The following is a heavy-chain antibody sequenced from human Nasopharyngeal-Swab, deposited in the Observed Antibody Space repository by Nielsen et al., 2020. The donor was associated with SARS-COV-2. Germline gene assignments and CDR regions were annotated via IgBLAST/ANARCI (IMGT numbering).Heavy chain of an antibody. D-gene: IGHD4-17*01. V-gene: IGHV4-39*07. CDR2: IYYSGST. Sequence: WIRQPPGKGLEWTGSIYYSGSTYYNPSLKSRVTISVDTSKNQFSLKLSSVTAADTAVYYCARAQRGTVTIYYYYGMDVWGQGTTVTVSS. CDR3: ARAQRGTVTIYYYYGMDV. J-gene: IGHJ6*02.